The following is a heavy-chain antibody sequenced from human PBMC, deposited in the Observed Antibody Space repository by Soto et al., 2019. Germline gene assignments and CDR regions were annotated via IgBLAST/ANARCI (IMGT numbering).Heavy chain of an antibody. CDR1: GGSISSGGYY. CDR2: IYYSGST. V-gene: IGHV4-31*03. D-gene: IGHD3-10*01. CDR3: ARGRSGFGEDAFDI. Sequence: TLSLTCTVSGGSISSGGYYWSWIRQHPGKGLEWIGYIYYSGSTYYNPSLKSRVTISVDTSKNQFSLKLSSVTAADTAVYYCARGRSGFGEDAFDIWGQGTMVTVSS. J-gene: IGHJ3*02.